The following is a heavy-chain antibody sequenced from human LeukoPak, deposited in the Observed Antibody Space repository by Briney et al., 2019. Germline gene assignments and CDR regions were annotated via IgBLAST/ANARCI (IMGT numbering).Heavy chain of an antibody. CDR1: GYSFTSYW. CDR2: IYLGDSDT. D-gene: IGHD6-19*01. CDR3: ARRTAGAGTYYFDY. J-gene: IGHJ4*02. V-gene: IGHV5-51*01. Sequence: GESLKISCKDSGYSFTSYWIGWVRQLPGKGLEWMGIIYLGDSDTRYSPSFQGQVTISADKSISTAYLQWSGLKASDTAVYYCARRTAGAGTYYFDYWGQGTLVTVSP.